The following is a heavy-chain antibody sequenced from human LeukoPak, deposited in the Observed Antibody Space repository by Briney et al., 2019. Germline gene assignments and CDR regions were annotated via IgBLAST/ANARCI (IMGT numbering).Heavy chain of an antibody. CDR2: INHSGST. CDR1: GGSFSGYY. V-gene: IGHV4-34*01. Sequence: SETLSRTCAVYGGSFSGYYWSWIRRPPGKGLEWIGEINHSGSTNYNPSLKSRVTISVDTSKNQFSLKLNSVTAADTAVYYCAREVGQIDYWGQGSLVTVSS. J-gene: IGHJ4*02. CDR3: AREVGQIDY.